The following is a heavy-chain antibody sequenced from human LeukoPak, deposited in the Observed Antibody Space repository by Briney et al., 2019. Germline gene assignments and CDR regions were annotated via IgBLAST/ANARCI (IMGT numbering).Heavy chain of an antibody. Sequence: GGSLRLSCAASGFTFSSSWMTWVRQAPGKGLEWVASIREDGSQKTSVDSVRGRFTISRDNAKNSVYLQMDSLRAEDTAVYYCAELGITMIGGVWGKGTTVTISS. D-gene: IGHD3-10*02. V-gene: IGHV3-7*01. CDR3: AELGITMIGGV. J-gene: IGHJ6*04. CDR1: GFTFSSSW. CDR2: IREDGSQK.